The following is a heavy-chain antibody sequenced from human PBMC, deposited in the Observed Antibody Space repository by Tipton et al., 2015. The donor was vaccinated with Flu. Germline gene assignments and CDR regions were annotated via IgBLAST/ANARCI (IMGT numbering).Heavy chain of an antibody. CDR3: ARDGEGVVIIPPYYFDY. V-gene: IGHV4-4*07. CDR1: GGSISSYY. J-gene: IGHJ4*02. D-gene: IGHD3-3*01. CDR2: NYTSGST. Sequence: TLSLTCTVFGGSISSYYWSWIRQPAGKGLEWIGRNYTSGSTNYNPSLKSRVTMSVDTSKNQFSLKLSSVTAADTAVYYCARDGEGVVIIPPYYFDYWGQGTLDTVSS.